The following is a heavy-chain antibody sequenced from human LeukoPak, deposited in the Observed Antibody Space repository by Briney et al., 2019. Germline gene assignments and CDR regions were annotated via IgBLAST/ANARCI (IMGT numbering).Heavy chain of an antibody. D-gene: IGHD1-26*01. CDR3: ARGPSGSYPLDY. CDR2: ISSSSTI. V-gene: IGHV3-48*04. CDR1: GFTFSSYS. Sequence: GGSLRLSCAASGFTFSSYSMNWVRQAPRKGLEWVSYISSSSTIYYADSVKGRFTISRDNAKNSLYLQMNSLRAEDTAVYYCARGPSGSYPLDYWGQGTLVTVSS. J-gene: IGHJ4*02.